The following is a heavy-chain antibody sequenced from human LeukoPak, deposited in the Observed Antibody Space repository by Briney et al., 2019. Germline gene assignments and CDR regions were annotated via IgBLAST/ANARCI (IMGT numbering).Heavy chain of an antibody. V-gene: IGHV3-64D*09. D-gene: IGHD2-15*01. CDR1: GFIFSTYA. J-gene: IGHJ4*02. CDR2: ISINGGST. CDR3: VKALKYCSGGSCSP. Sequence: GGPLRLSCSASGFIFSTYAMHWVRQAPGKGLEYVSAISINGGSTYYADSVKGRFTISRDNSKNTLYLQTSSLRAEDTAVYCCVKALKYCSGGSCSPWGQGTLVTVSS.